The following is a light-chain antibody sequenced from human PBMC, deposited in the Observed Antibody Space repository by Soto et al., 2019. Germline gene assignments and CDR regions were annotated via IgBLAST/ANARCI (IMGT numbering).Light chain of an antibody. CDR3: QQYNNWPHT. V-gene: IGKV3-15*01. J-gene: IGKJ2*01. Sequence: EIGMTQSPATLSVSPVERATLSCRASQSVSSTLAWFQQKPGQAPSLLIYGVSTRATGVPVRFSGSGSGTEFTLTINSLQSEDFAVYYCQQYNNWPHTFGQGTKVDIK. CDR1: QSVSST. CDR2: GVS.